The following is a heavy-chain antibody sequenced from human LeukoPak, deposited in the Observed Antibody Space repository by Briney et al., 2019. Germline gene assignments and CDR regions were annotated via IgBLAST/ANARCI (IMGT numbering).Heavy chain of an antibody. V-gene: IGHV4-34*01. Sequence: SETLSLTCAVYGGSFSGYYWSWIRQPPGKGLEWIGEINHSGSTNYNPSLKSRVTISVDTSKNQFSLKLSSVTAADTAVYYCARAEGSSHPYYYGMDVWGQGTTVTVSS. CDR3: ARAEGSSHPYYYGMDV. CDR2: INHSGST. CDR1: GGSFSGYY. J-gene: IGHJ6*02. D-gene: IGHD2-15*01.